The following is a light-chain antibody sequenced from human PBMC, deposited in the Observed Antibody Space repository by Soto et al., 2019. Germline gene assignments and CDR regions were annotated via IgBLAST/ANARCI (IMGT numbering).Light chain of an antibody. CDR3: QHYGSSRNT. Sequence: EIVLTQSPDTLSLSPGERATLSCRASESVTSSHLAWYQQKPGQAPRLLIYGASSRATGIPDRFSGGGSGTDFTLTISRLEPEDFAVYYCQHYGSSRNTFGQGTRLEIK. V-gene: IGKV3-20*01. CDR2: GAS. CDR1: ESVTSSH. J-gene: IGKJ5*01.